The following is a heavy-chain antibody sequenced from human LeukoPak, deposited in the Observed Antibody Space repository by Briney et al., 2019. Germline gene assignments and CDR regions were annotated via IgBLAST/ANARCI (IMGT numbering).Heavy chain of an antibody. CDR2: ISSNGGST. D-gene: IGHD5-18*01. CDR3: AKIQGYYFDY. J-gene: IGHJ4*02. Sequence: GGSLRLSCAASGFTFSSYAMSWFRQAPGKGLEWVSAISSNGGSTYYADSVKGRFTTSRDNSKNTLYLQMNSLRAEDTAVYYCAKIQGYYFDYWGQGTLVTVSS. V-gene: IGHV3-23*01. CDR1: GFTFSSYA.